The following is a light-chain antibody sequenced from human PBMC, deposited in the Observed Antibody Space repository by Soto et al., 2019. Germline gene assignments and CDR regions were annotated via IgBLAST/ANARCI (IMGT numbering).Light chain of an antibody. V-gene: IGKV3-15*01. Sequence: DIVFATNPAPPACSSGGKAHLFLRASQSVSSNLAWYQQKPGQAPRLLIYDASTRATGIPARFSGSGSGTEFTLTISSLQSEDFAVYYCQQCNNWPLFGPGTKVDV. CDR3: QQCNNWPL. J-gene: IGKJ3*01. CDR2: DAS. CDR1: QSVSSN.